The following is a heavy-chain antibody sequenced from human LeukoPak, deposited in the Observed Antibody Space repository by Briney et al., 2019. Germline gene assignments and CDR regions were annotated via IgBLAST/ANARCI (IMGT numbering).Heavy chain of an antibody. J-gene: IGHJ4*02. D-gene: IGHD6-19*01. Sequence: SETLSLTCTVSGTXMSNSYWSWIRQPAGKGLEWIGHIQDRGSTIYNPSLGSRVIMSLDTPKNQFSLKLNSVTAADTAVYYCTRGQWLDVWDFWGQGSLVTVSS. CDR1: GTXMSNSY. CDR2: IQDRGST. CDR3: TRGQWLDVWDF. V-gene: IGHV4-4*07.